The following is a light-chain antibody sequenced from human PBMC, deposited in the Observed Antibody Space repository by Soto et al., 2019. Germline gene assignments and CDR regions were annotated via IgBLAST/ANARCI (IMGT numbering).Light chain of an antibody. V-gene: IGKV3-15*01. J-gene: IGKJ4*01. CDR1: ESVSSN. CDR2: GAS. Sequence: EIVMTQSPATLSVSPGERATLSCRASESVSSNLAWYQQKPGQAPRLLIYGASTRATGIPARISGSGSGTDFTLTISSLQPEDVATYYCQKYNSAPITFGGGTKVDI. CDR3: QKYNSAPIT.